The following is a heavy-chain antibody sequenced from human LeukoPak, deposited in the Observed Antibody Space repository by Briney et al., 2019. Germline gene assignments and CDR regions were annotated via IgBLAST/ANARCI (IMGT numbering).Heavy chain of an antibody. V-gene: IGHV1-69*04. J-gene: IGHJ4*02. D-gene: IGHD3-22*01. CDR2: VIPTLEIA. CDR3: ARVVYHDSSPYFARSIPTADY. Sequence: LVKVSCKASGANFSTSSFSWVRQAPGQGLEWMGRVIPTLEIAHYAQKFQGRVTITADKSTSTTYMELSSLRSEDTAIYFCARVVYHDSSPYFARSIPTADYWGQGTLVTVSS. CDR1: GANFSTSS.